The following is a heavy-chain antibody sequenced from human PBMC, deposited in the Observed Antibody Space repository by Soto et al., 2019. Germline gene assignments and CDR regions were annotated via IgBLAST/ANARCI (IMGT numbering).Heavy chain of an antibody. CDR2: ISSGGGSP. Sequence: GGSLRLSCAASGFTFSSYAMNWVRQAPGKGLEWVSAISSGGGSPYYADSVKGRFTISRDNSKNTLYLQMNDLRAEDAAVYFCAKGDGRIVPRHFDYWGQGTLVTVSS. J-gene: IGHJ4*02. CDR3: AKGDGRIVPRHFDY. D-gene: IGHD6-6*01. V-gene: IGHV3-23*01. CDR1: GFTFSSYA.